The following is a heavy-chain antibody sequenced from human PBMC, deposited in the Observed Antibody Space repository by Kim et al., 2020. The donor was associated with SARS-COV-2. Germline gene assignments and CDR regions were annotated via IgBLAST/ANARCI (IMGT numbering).Heavy chain of an antibody. CDR3: TRVISWGAFDI. J-gene: IGHJ3*02. CDR2: IRNKVNGGTP. CDR1: GFTFGDYA. D-gene: IGHD3-16*01. Sequence: GGSLRLSCTASGFTFGDYAMSWVRQAPGKGLEWVGFIRNKVNGGTPEYAASVKGTFTISRDDSKSIAYLQMDSLKTEDTAVYYCTRVISWGAFDISGQGTMGNVSS. V-gene: IGHV3-49*04.